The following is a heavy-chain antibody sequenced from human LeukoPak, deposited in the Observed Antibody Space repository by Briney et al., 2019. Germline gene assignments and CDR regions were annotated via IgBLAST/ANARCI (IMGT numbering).Heavy chain of an antibody. CDR1: GYTFTSYG. J-gene: IGHJ6*03. D-gene: IGHD3-22*01. CDR2: ISAYNGNT. V-gene: IGHV1-18*01. CDR3: ARVDSLQYYYDSSGYYYYMDV. Sequence: ASVKVSCKASGYTFTSYGISCVRQAPGQGLEWMGWISAYNGNTNYAQKLQGRVTMTTDTSTSTAYMELRSLRSDDTAVYYCARVDSLQYYYDSSGYYYYMDVWGKGTTVTVSS.